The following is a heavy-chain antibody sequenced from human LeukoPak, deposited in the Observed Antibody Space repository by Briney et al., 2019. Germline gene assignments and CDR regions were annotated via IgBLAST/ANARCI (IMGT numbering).Heavy chain of an antibody. CDR1: DDSFSSHY. CDR2: ISYIGST. Sequence: SETLSLTCAVSDDSFSSHYWTWIRQPPGKGLEWIGYISYIGSTNYNPSLKSRVTISIDTSKNEFSLELTSVTAADTAVYYCARDLVTVTKGFDIWGQGTMVTVSS. J-gene: IGHJ3*02. D-gene: IGHD4-17*01. V-gene: IGHV4-59*11. CDR3: ARDLVTVTKGFDI.